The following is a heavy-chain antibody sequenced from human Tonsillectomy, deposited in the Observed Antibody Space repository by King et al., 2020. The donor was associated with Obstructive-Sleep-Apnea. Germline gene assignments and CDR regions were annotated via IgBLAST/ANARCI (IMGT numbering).Heavy chain of an antibody. CDR3: ATRLRTGAY. V-gene: IGHV3-23*04. D-gene: IGHD1-14*01. J-gene: IGHJ4*02. CDR2: ILGNTDTT. CDR1: GFTFSGYA. Sequence: VQLVESGGALVQPGGSLRLSCTASGFTFSGYAMLWVRQAPGKGLLWVSTILGNTDTTYYADAVKGRFTVSRDNSKHTVYLQMNSLRAEDTAVYYCATRLRTGAYWGQGTLVTVSS.